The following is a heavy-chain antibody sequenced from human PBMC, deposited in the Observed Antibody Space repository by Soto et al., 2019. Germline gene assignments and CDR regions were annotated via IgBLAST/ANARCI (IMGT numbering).Heavy chain of an antibody. CDR3: AGYSSDWYGGYYFDY. CDR1: GGSFSDYY. V-gene: IGHV4-34*01. D-gene: IGHD6-19*01. Sequence: NPSETLSLTCAVYGGSFSDYYWNWIRQPPGKGLEWIGEINHSGSTNYNPSLKSRVTISVDTSKNQFSLKLSSVTAADTAVYYCAGYSSDWYGGYYFDYWGHGTLVTVSS. J-gene: IGHJ4*01. CDR2: INHSGST.